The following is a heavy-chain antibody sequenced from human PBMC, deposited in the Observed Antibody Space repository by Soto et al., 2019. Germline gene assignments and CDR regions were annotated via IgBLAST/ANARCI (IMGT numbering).Heavy chain of an antibody. V-gene: IGHV1-3*01. CDR3: AKEWVYDSSGWSFAY. D-gene: IGHD3-22*01. Sequence: ASVKVSCKASGYTFTSYAMHWVRQAPGQRLEWMGWINAGNGNTKYSQKFQGRVTITRDTSASTAYMELNSLRAEDTAVYYCAKEWVYDSSGWSFAYWGQGPLVTVSS. CDR2: INAGNGNT. CDR1: GYTFTSYA. J-gene: IGHJ4*02.